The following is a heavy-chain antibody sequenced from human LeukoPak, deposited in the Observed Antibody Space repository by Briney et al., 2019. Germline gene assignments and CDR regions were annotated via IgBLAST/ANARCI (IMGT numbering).Heavy chain of an antibody. CDR1: GYTFTSYA. CDR3: ARAPIVVVPAAYFDY. Sequence: GASVKVSCKASGYTFTSYAMHWVRQAPGQRLEWMGWINVGNGNTKYSQKFQGRVTITRDTSANTAFMELSSLRSEDTAVYYCARAPIVVVPAAYFDYWGQGTLVTVSS. V-gene: IGHV1-3*01. J-gene: IGHJ4*02. CDR2: INVGNGNT. D-gene: IGHD2-2*01.